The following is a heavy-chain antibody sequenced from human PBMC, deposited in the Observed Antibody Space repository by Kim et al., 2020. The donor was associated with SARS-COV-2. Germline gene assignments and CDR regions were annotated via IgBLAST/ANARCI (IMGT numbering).Heavy chain of an antibody. CDR3: ASYEDYGDYQEDY. J-gene: IGHJ4*02. CDR2: FYFSGTT. Sequence: SETLSLTCSVSDGPVSSYSWSWIRQSPGKGLEWIGYFYFSGTTVYNPSLQSRVTISADTSKNQFSLNLTSVTAADSALYYCASYEDYGDYQEDYWGQGILVSVSS. V-gene: IGHV4-59*02. CDR1: DGPVSSYS. D-gene: IGHD4-17*01.